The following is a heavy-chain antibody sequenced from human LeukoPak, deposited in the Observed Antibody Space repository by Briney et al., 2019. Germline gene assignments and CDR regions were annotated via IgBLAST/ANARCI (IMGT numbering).Heavy chain of an antibody. CDR1: GFTFSSYA. CDR2: ISGSGGST. CDR3: AKDASWDSSGLYFDY. V-gene: IGHV3-23*01. D-gene: IGHD3-22*01. Sequence: GGSLRLSCAASGFTFSSYAMSWVRQAPGKGLEWVSAISGSGGSTYYADSVKGRFTISRDNSMNTLYLQMNSLRAEDTAVYYCAKDASWDSSGLYFDYWGQGTLVTVSS. J-gene: IGHJ4*02.